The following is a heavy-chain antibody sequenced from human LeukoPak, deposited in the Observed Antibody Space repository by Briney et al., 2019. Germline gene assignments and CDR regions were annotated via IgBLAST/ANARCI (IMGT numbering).Heavy chain of an antibody. Sequence: ASVKVSCKASGYNFIGYDIHWVRQAPGQGLEWMGRINPNSGATNYAQKFQGRVTMTRDTSISTAYMELSRLRSDDTAVYYCARDLMVGATRSDFDNWGQGTLVTVSS. CDR1: GYNFIGYD. V-gene: IGHV1-2*06. D-gene: IGHD1-26*01. CDR3: ARDLMVGATRSDFDN. CDR2: INPNSGAT. J-gene: IGHJ4*02.